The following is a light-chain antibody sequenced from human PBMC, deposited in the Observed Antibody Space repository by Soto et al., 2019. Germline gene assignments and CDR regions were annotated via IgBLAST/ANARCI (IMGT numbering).Light chain of an antibody. V-gene: IGLV2-23*01. J-gene: IGLJ1*01. CDR2: EGN. CDR1: SGFVGSFSL. CDR3: CLYIGATTYV. Sequence: QSVLAQPASVSGSPGQSITISCTGTSGFVGSFSLVSWYQQHPGKAPKVMISEGNRRPSGVSDRFSGSTSVNSASLTISGLQADDESDYYCCLYIGATTYVFGTGTKVTVL.